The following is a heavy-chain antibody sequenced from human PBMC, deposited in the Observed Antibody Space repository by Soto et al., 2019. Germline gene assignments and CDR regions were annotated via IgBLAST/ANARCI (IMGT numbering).Heavy chain of an antibody. Sequence: SETLSLTCAVYGGSFSGYYWSWIRQPPGKGLEWIGEINHSGSTNYNPSLKSRVTISVDTSKNQFSLKLSSVTAADTAVYYCARGRSGGRYYDFWSGSNYYYYYGMDVWGQGTTVTVSS. J-gene: IGHJ6*02. CDR3: ARGRSGGRYYDFWSGSNYYYYYGMDV. D-gene: IGHD3-3*01. CDR2: INHSGST. CDR1: GGSFSGYY. V-gene: IGHV4-34*01.